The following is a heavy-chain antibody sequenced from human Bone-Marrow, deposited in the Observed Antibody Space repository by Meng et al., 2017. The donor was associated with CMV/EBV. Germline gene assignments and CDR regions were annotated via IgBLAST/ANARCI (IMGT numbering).Heavy chain of an antibody. CDR3: ARGHSIVVVPAAMGPRGAYYYYGMDV. D-gene: IGHD2-2*01. Sequence: SETLSLTCTVSGGSVSSGGYYWSWVRQPPGKGLEWIGFIYFSGSTNYNPSVKSRVTISVGTSKNQFSLKLSSVTAADTAVYYCARGHSIVVVPAAMGPRGAYYYYGMDVWGQGTTVTVSS. CDR2: IYFSGST. V-gene: IGHV4-61*08. J-gene: IGHJ6*02. CDR1: GGSVSSGGYY.